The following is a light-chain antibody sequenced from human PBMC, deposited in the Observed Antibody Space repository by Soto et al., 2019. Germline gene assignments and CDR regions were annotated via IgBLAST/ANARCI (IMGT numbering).Light chain of an antibody. V-gene: IGKV4-1*01. CDR1: QSVLYSSNNKNY. CDR2: WAS. CDR3: QQYYSPPLT. J-gene: IGKJ4*01. Sequence: DIVMTQSPDSLAVSLGERATINCKSSQSVLYSSNNKNYLAWYQQKPGQPLKLLVYWASTRESGVPGRFSGSGSGTDFTLTISSLQAEDVAVYSCQQYYSPPLTFGGGTKVEIK.